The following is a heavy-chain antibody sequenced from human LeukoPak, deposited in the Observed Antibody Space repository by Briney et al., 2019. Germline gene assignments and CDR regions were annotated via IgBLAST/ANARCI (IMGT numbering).Heavy chain of an antibody. CDR1: GFTFSTYA. V-gene: IGHV3-30*04. CDR2: ISYDGSNK. CDR3: ARDMVRGVTRIYYFDY. J-gene: IGHJ4*02. D-gene: IGHD3-10*01. Sequence: GGSLRLSCAASGFTFSTYALHWVRQAPGKGLEWVALISYDGSNKYYADSVKGRFTISRDNAKNSLYLQMNSLRAEDTAVYYCARDMVRGVTRIYYFDYWGQGTLVTVSS.